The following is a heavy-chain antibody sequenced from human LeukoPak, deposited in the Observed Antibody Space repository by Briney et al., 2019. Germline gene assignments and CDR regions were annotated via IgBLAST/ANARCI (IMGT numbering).Heavy chain of an antibody. Sequence: PSETLSLTCAVYGGSFSGYYWSWIRQPPGKGPEWIGEINHSGSTNYNPSLKSRVTMSVDTSKNQFSLKLNSVTAADTAVYYCARDYDVLTAYPPTHLFDPWGQGTLVTVSS. CDR2: INHSGST. CDR3: ARDYDVLTAYPPTHLFDP. CDR1: GGSFSGYY. D-gene: IGHD3-9*01. V-gene: IGHV4-34*01. J-gene: IGHJ5*02.